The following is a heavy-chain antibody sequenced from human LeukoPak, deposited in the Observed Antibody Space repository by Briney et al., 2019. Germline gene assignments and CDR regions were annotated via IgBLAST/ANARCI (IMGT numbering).Heavy chain of an antibody. J-gene: IGHJ4*02. CDR3: ARQDGSGIYYFDN. D-gene: IGHD3-10*01. CDR2: IYPGDFDT. V-gene: IGHV5-51*01. CDR1: GYSFTFYW. Sequence: GESLKISFKGSGYSFTFYWIAWVRQMSGKGLEWMGIIYPGDFDTRYSPSFQGQVSISADKSINTAYLQWSSLEASDTAIYYCARQDGSGIYYFDNWGQGTLVTVSS.